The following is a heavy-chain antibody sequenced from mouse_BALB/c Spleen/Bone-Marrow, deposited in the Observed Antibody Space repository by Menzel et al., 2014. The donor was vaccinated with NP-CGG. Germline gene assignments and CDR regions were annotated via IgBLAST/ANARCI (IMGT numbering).Heavy chain of an antibody. CDR3: ARKEGYDGYPDY. V-gene: IGHV1-9*01. CDR2: ILPGSGST. D-gene: IGHD2-3*01. J-gene: IGHJ2*01. Sequence: QVHVKQSGAELMKPGASVKISCKATGYTFSSYWIERVKQRPGHGLEWIGEILPGSGSTNYNEKFKGKATFTADTSSNTAYMQLSSLTSEDSAVYYCARKEGYDGYPDYWGQGTTLTVPS. CDR1: GYTFSSYW.